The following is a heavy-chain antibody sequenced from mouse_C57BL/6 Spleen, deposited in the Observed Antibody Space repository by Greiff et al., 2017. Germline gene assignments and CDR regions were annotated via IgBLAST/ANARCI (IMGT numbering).Heavy chain of an antibody. D-gene: IGHD1-1*01. CDR1: GFTFSDYG. V-gene: IGHV5-17*01. Sequence: EVQRVESGGGLVKPGGSLKLSCAASGFTFSDYGMHWVRQAPEKGLEWVAYISSGSSTIYYADTVKGRFTISRDNAKNTLFLQMTSLRSEDTAMYYCARRHYYGSSYYYAMDYWGQGTSGTVSS. J-gene: IGHJ4*01. CDR2: ISSGSSTI. CDR3: ARRHYYGSSYYYAMDY.